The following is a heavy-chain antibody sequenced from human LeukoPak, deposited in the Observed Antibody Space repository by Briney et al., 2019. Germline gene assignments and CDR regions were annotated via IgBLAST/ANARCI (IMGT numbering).Heavy chain of an antibody. CDR3: ARVSSFDWLYYFDY. V-gene: IGHV1-2*02. CDR2: INPNSGDT. D-gene: IGHD3-9*01. Sequence: ASVKVSCKASGYSFTGYYIHWVRQAPGQGLECMGWINPNSGDTNYAQKFQGRVTMTRDTSISTAYMELSRLRSDDMAIYYCARVSSFDWLYYFDYWGQGTLVTVSS. J-gene: IGHJ4*02. CDR1: GYSFTGYY.